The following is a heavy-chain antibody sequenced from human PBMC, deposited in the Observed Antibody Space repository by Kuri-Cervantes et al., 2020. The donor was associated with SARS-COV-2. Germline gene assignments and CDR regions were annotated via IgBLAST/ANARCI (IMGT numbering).Heavy chain of an antibody. J-gene: IGHJ6*02. CDR2: IYYSGST. CDR3: ARDRLGLLWFGEPKRYGMDV. D-gene: IGHD3-10*01. V-gene: IGHV4-30-4*01. CDR1: GGSISSGDYY. Sequence: LRLSCTVSGGSISSGDYYWSWIRQSPGKGLEWIGYIYYSGSTYYNPSLKSRVTISVDTSKNQFSLKLSSMTAADTAVYYCARDRLGLLWFGEPKRYGMDVWGQGTTVTVSS.